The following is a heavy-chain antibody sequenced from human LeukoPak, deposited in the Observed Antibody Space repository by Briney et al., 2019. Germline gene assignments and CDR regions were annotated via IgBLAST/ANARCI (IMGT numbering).Heavy chain of an antibody. Sequence: GGSLRLSCVASGFTFDDYTMHWVRQAPGKGLEWVSLISWDGGSTYYADSVKGRFTISRDNSKNSLYLQMNSLRTEDTALYFCAKDSSYYYYYMDVWGKGTTVTISS. V-gene: IGHV3-43*01. J-gene: IGHJ6*03. CDR1: GFTFDDYT. D-gene: IGHD6-6*01. CDR2: ISWDGGST. CDR3: AKDSSYYYYYMDV.